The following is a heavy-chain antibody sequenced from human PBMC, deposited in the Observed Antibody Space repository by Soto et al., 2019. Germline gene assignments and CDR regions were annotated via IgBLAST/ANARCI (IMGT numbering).Heavy chain of an antibody. CDR2: ISYEGSNK. CDR3: AKSGYYDSSGYYPSEYFQN. CDR1: GFTFSSYS. V-gene: IGHV3-30*18. J-gene: IGHJ1*01. D-gene: IGHD3-22*01. Sequence: PXGSLRVSNAASGFTFSSYSMHWVRQAPGKGLGWVAVISYEGSNKYYADSVKGRLTISRDNSKNTLYLQMNSLRAADTAVYYCAKSGYYDSSGYYPSEYFQNWGQGTLVTVSS.